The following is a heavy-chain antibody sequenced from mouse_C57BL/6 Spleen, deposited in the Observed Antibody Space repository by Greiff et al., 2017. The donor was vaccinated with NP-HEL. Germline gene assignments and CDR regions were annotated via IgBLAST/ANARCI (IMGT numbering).Heavy chain of an antibody. J-gene: IGHJ2*01. V-gene: IGHV1-59*01. CDR2: IDPSDSYT. CDR1: GYTFTSYW. Sequence: QVQLQQSGAELVRPGTSVKLSCKASGYTFTSYWMHWVKQRPGQGLEWIGVIDPSDSYTNYNQKFKGKATLTVDTSSSTAYMQLSSLTSEDSAVYYCARSLLGPYFDYWGQGTTLTVSS. CDR3: ARSLLGPYFDY. D-gene: IGHD2-1*01.